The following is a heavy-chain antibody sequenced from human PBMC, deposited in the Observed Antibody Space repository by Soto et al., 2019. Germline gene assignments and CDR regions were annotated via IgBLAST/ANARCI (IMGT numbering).Heavy chain of an antibody. CDR2: IYYSGST. CDR1: GGSISSYY. Sequence: SETLSLTCTVSGGSISSYYWSWIRQPPGKGLEWIGYIYYSGSTNYNPSLKSRVTISVDTSKNQFSPKLSSVTAADTAVYYCASTPYSSGWYSWFDPWGQGTLVTVSS. CDR3: ASTPYSSGWYSWFDP. V-gene: IGHV4-59*01. D-gene: IGHD6-19*01. J-gene: IGHJ5*02.